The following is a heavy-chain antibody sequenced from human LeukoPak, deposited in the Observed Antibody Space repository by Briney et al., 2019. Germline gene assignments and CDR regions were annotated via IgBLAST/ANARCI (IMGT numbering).Heavy chain of an antibody. CDR2: ISPYNGNT. Sequence: GASVKVSCKASGYTFASYGISWVRQAPRQGLEWMGWISPYNGNTNYAQKLQGRVTMTTDTSTSTAYMELRSLRSDDTAVYYCARSITMVRGVHDAFDIWGQGTMVTVSS. J-gene: IGHJ3*02. V-gene: IGHV1-18*01. CDR3: ARSITMVRGVHDAFDI. CDR1: GYTFASYG. D-gene: IGHD3-10*01.